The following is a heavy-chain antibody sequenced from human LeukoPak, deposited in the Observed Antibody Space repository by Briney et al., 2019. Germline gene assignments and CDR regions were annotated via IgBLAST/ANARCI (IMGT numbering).Heavy chain of an antibody. V-gene: IGHV4-59*12. CDR3: ARAIGLGGPLL. J-gene: IGHJ4*02. D-gene: IGHD3-16*01. Sequence: SETLSLTCTVSGGSISSYYWSWIRQPPGKGLEGFGYIYYSGSTYYNPSLKSRVTISVDTSKNQSSLKLSSVTAADPAVYYCARAIGLGGPLLWGQGTLVTVSS. CDR1: GGSISSYY. CDR2: IYYSGST.